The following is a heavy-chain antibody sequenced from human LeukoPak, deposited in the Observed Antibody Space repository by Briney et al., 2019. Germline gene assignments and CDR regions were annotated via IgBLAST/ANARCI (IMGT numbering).Heavy chain of an antibody. CDR1: GSDLTNYW. D-gene: IGHD3-3*01. Sequence: GESLKISCKGSGSDLTNYWINWVRQMPGKGLEWMGIIYLGDSQTKYSPSFQGQVTFSADKSITTAYPQLSSLKASDTAVYYCTRRLTISGVGDGHENWFDPWGQGTLVTVSS. J-gene: IGHJ5*02. CDR3: TRRLTISGVGDGHENWFDP. V-gene: IGHV5-51*01. CDR2: IYLGDSQT.